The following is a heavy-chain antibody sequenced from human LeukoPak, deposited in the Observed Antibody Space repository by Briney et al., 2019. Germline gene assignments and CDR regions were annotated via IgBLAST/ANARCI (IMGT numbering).Heavy chain of an antibody. D-gene: IGHD5-24*01. CDR2: IYYSGST. Sequence: SETLSLTCTVSGGSISSGGYYWSWIRQPPGKGLEWIGYIYYSGSTYYNPSLKSRVTISVDTSKNQFSLKLSSVTAADTAVYYCARGLRWRYYYYGMDVWGQGTTVTVSS. V-gene: IGHV4-30-4*08. J-gene: IGHJ6*02. CDR3: ARGLRWRYYYYGMDV. CDR1: GGSISSGGYY.